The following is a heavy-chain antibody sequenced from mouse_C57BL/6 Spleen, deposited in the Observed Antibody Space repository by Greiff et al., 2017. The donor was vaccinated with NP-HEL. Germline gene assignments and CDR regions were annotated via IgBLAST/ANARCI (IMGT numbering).Heavy chain of an antibody. J-gene: IGHJ3*01. V-gene: IGHV1-69*01. CDR1: GYTFTSYW. CDR2: IDPSDSYT. CDR3: ARLELNSAWFAY. D-gene: IGHD3-1*01. Sequence: VQLQQSGAELVMPGASVKLSCKASGYTFTSYWMHWVKQRPGQGLEWIGEIDPSDSYTNYNQKFKGKSTLTVDKSSSTAYMQLSSLTSEDSAVYYCARLELNSAWFAYWGQGTLVTVSA.